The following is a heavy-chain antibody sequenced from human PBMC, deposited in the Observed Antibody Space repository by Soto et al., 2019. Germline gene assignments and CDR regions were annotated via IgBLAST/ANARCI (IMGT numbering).Heavy chain of an antibody. J-gene: IGHJ4*02. V-gene: IGHV1-46*01. CDR2: INPSGGTT. CDR3: ARVRGGGSEYFFDY. CDR1: GYTFTRYN. Sequence: ASVKVSCKASGYTFTRYNVHWVRQAPGQGLEWMAIINPSGGTTYYVQKFEGRVTLTTDTSTSTVYMELSSLRSDDTAVYYCARVRGGGSEYFFDYWGQGTLVTV. D-gene: IGHD2-15*01.